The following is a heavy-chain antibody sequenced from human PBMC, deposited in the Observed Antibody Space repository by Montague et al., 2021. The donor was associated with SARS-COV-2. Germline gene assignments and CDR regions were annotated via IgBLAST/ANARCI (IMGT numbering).Heavy chain of an antibody. D-gene: IGHD3-3*01. CDR2: IYWDXDK. CDR3: AHSGVGYFYYGMDV. CDR1: RFSLSTSGVG. J-gene: IGHJ6*02. Sequence: PALGKLTQTLTLTCNFSRFSLSTSGVGVGWIRQPPGKALEWHALIYWDXDKRYSPSLKSRLTITKDTSKNQVVLTMTKVDPVDTATYYCAHSGVGYFYYGMDVGGQGTTVTVSS. V-gene: IGHV2-5*02.